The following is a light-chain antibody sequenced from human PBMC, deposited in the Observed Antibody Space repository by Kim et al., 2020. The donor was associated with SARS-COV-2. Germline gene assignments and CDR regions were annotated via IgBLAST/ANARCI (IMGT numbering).Light chain of an antibody. J-gene: IGLJ2*01. CDR1: SGHSSYA. Sequence: ASVKLTCPLSSGHSSYAIAWHQQQPEKGPRYLMKLNSDGSHSRGDGIPDRFSGSSSGAERYLTISSLQSEDEGDYYCQTWGTGVRIFGGGTQLTVL. V-gene: IGLV4-69*01. CDR3: QTWGTGVRI. CDR2: LNSDGSH.